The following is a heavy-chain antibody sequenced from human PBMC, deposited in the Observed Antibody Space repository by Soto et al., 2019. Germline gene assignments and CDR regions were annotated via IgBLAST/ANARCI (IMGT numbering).Heavy chain of an antibody. J-gene: IGHJ5*02. V-gene: IGHV4-39*01. CDR2: IYYSGST. D-gene: IGHD1-26*01. CDR1: GGSISSGGYY. Sequence: SETLSLTGTVSGGSISSGGYYWSWIRQPPGKGLEWIGSIYYSGSTYYNPSLKSRVTISVDTSKNQFSLKLSSVTAADTAVYYCATQEVGGTYVYTFDPWGQGTLVTVSS. CDR3: ATQEVGGTYVYTFDP.